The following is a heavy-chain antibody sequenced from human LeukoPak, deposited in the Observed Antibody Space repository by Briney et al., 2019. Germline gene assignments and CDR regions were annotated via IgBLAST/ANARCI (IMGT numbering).Heavy chain of an antibody. CDR3: ARDKLGLGELSLYDQ. CDR2: MNPNSGGT. CDR1: GYTLTGYY. D-gene: IGHD3-16*02. V-gene: IGHV1-2*02. Sequence: EASVKVSCKASGYTLTGYYMHWVRQAPGQGLEWIGWMNPNSGGTKYAQKFQGRVTMTRDTSISTAYMELSRLRSDDTAMYYCARDKLGLGELSLYDQWGQGTLVTVFS. J-gene: IGHJ5*02.